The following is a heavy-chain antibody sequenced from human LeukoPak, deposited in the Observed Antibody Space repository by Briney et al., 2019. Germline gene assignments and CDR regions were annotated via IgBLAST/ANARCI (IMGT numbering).Heavy chain of an antibody. J-gene: IGHJ6*03. CDR3: AKEGGGSGSYFWYYYYYMDV. CDR2: IKEDGSEK. CDR1: GFTFSSYW. Sequence: GGSLRLSCAASGFTFSSYWMSWVRQAPGEGLEWVANIKEDGSEKYYADSVKGRFTISRDNSKNTLYLQMNSLRAEDTAVYYCAKEGGGSGSYFWYYYYYMDVWGKGTTVTVSS. V-gene: IGHV3-7*01. D-gene: IGHD3-10*01.